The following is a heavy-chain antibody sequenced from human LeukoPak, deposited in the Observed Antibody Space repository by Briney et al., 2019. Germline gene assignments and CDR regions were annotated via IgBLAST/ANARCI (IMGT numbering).Heavy chain of an antibody. CDR1: GGSFSGYY. J-gene: IGHJ6*02. CDR3: ARAQVRRPYYYGSGSYYTYYYGMDV. D-gene: IGHD3-10*01. V-gene: IGHV4-34*01. CDR2: INHSGST. Sequence: SETLSLTCAVYGGSFSGYYWSWIRQPPGKGLEWIGEINHSGSTNYNPSLKSRVTVSVETSKNQFSLKLSSVTAADTAVFYCARAQVRRPYYYGSGSYYTYYYGMDVWGQGTTVTVSS.